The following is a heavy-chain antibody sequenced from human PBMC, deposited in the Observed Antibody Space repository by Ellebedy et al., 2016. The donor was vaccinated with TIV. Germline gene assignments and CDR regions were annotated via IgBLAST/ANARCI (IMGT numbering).Heavy chain of an antibody. CDR2: IYNNGGT. CDR3: AREVNIASETDAFDI. J-gene: IGHJ3*02. Sequence: MPSETLSLTCTVSGGSTSSYYWSWIRQPPGRRLEWIGYIYNNGGTNYNPSLTSRVTISVDRSKNQFSLKVTSVTAADTAVYYCAREVNIASETDAFDIWGQGTLLTVSS. V-gene: IGHV4-4*08. D-gene: IGHD6-13*01. CDR1: GGSTSSYY.